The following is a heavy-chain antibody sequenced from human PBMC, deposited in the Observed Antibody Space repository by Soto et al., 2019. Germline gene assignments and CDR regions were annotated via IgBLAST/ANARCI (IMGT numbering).Heavy chain of an antibody. D-gene: IGHD1-20*01. CDR1: CDSISSGAYY. Sequence: SETLSLTCTVSCDSISSGAYYWSWIRQPPGKGLEWIGYISYTGTSYYSSSLKSRVSISVDTSKNQFSPKLNSVTAADTAVYYCAREAYNTDKSAPPYIDYWGQGTLVTVSS. CDR3: AREAYNTDKSAPPYIDY. J-gene: IGHJ4*02. CDR2: ISYTGTS. V-gene: IGHV4-30-4*01.